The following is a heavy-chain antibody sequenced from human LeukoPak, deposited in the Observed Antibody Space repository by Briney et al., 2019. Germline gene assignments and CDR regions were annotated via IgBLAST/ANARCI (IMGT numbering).Heavy chain of an antibody. CDR3: AKDHSSSWFHGDADY. CDR2: ISGSGGST. CDR1: GFTFSTFSSYG. J-gene: IGHJ4*02. Sequence: GGPLRLSCVASGFTFSTFSSYGMTWVRQAPGKGLEWVSGISGSGGSTYYADSVKGRFTISRDNSKNTLYLQMNNLRAEDTAVYYCAKDHSSSWFHGDADYWGQGTLVTVSS. V-gene: IGHV3-23*01. D-gene: IGHD6-13*01.